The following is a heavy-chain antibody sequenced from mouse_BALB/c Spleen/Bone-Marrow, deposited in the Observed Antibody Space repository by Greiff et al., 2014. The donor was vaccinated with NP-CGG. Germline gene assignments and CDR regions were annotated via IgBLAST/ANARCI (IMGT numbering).Heavy chain of an antibody. CDR1: GYTFTSYD. Sequence: QVQLKHSGPELVKPGTLVEISCKASGYTFTSYDINWVKQRPGQGLEWIGWIYPGDGITKYNEKFKGKATLTADKSSSTAYMQLSSLTSENSAVYFCAGSGDSSGYGFAYWGQGTLVTVSA. D-gene: IGHD3-2*01. V-gene: IGHV1S56*01. CDR2: IYPGDGIT. CDR3: AGSGDSSGYGFAY. J-gene: IGHJ3*01.